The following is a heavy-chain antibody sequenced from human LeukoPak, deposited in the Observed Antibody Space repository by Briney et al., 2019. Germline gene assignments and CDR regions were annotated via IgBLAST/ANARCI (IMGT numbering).Heavy chain of an antibody. CDR2: ISYDGSNK. CDR1: GFTFSSYA. CDR3: ARRAVAGRPLDY. V-gene: IGHV3-30*04. Sequence: GSLRLSCAASGFTFSSYAMHWVRQAPAKGLEWVAVISYDGSNKYYADSVKGRFTISRDNSKNTLYLQMNSLRAENTAVYYCARRAVAGRPLDYWGQGTLVTVSS. J-gene: IGHJ4*02. D-gene: IGHD6-19*01.